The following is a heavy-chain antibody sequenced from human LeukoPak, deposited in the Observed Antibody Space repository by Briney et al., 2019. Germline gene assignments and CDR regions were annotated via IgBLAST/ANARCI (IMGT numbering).Heavy chain of an antibody. CDR2: IWYDGSNK. Sequence: GGSLRLSCAASGFTFSSYGMHWVRQAPGKGLEWVAVIWYDGSNKYYADSVKGRFTNSRDNSKNTLYLQMNSLRAEDTAVYYCARDLYYYDSRVFGYWGQGTLVTVSS. D-gene: IGHD3-22*01. J-gene: IGHJ4*02. V-gene: IGHV3-33*01. CDR3: ARDLYYYDSRVFGY. CDR1: GFTFSSYG.